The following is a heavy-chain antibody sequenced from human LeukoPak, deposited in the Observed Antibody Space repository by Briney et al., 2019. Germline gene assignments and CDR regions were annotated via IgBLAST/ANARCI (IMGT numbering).Heavy chain of an antibody. Sequence: PGGSLRLSCAASGLTFSSYTMNWVRQAPGKGLEWVSVIYSGGSTYYADSVKGRFTISRHNSKNTLYLQMNSLRAEDTAVYYCARNKRNYGDYYYYGMDVWGRGTTVTVSS. D-gene: IGHD4-17*01. V-gene: IGHV3-53*04. J-gene: IGHJ6*02. CDR1: GLTFSSYT. CDR2: IYSGGST. CDR3: ARNKRNYGDYYYYGMDV.